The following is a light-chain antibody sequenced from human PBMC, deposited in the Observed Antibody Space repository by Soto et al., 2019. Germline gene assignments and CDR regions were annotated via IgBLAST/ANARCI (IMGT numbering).Light chain of an antibody. V-gene: IGLV1-40*01. CDR1: SYNIGAGYD. CDR2: GNS. Sequence: QSVLTQPPSVSGAPGQRVTISCTGSSYNIGAGYDVHWYQQLPGPAPKRLIYGNSNRPSGVPDRFSGSKSGTSASLAITGLQAEDEADYYCQSYDSSLSVRYVFGTGTKLTVL. CDR3: QSYDSSLSVRYV. J-gene: IGLJ1*01.